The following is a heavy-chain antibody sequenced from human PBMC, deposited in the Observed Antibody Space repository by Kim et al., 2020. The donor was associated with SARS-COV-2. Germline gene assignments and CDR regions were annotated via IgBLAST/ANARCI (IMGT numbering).Heavy chain of an antibody. CDR1: GFTFSSYA. V-gene: IGHV3-33*01. CDR3: ARGDRTTVVWFVY. Sequence: GGSLRLSCAASGFTFSSYAMHWVRQAPGKGLEWVAVLWHDGSNKYYVDSVKGRFTISRDNSKNTMLLQMNSLRADDTAVYYCARGDRTTVVWFVYWGQGT. D-gene: IGHD4-4*01. J-gene: IGHJ4*02. CDR2: LWHDGSNK.